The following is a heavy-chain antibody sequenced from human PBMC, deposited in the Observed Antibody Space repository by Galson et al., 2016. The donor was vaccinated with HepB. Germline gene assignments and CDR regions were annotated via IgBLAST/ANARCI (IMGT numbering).Heavy chain of an antibody. CDR3: ARRAYFDWFDY. V-gene: IGHV5-10-1*01. CDR2: IDPTDSMT. CDR1: GYSFTHYW. J-gene: IGHJ4*02. D-gene: IGHD3-9*01. Sequence: QSGAEVKEPGESLRISCQGSGYSFTHYWINWVRQMPGKGLEWMGKIDPTDSMTDYSPSFQGHVVISVDKSSGTAYLQWGSLKASDTAVYYCARRAYFDWFDYWGQGTLVTVSS.